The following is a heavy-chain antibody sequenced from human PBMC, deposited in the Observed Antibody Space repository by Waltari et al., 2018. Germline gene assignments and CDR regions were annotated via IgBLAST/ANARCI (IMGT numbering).Heavy chain of an antibody. CDR1: GFTFSSYG. D-gene: IGHD6-19*01. Sequence: QVQLVESGGGVVQPGRSLRLSCAASGFTFSSYGMPWVRQAPGKGLEWVAVIWYDGSNKYYADSVKGRFTISRDNSKNTLYLQMNSLRAEDTAVYYCARAAIAVAPPNDYWGQGTLVTVSS. CDR3: ARAAIAVAPPNDY. J-gene: IGHJ4*02. V-gene: IGHV3-33*01. CDR2: IWYDGSNK.